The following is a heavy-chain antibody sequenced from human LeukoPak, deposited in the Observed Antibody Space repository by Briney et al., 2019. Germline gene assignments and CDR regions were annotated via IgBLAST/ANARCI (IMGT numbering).Heavy chain of an antibody. J-gene: IGHJ4*02. D-gene: IGHD3-10*01. CDR2: FDPEDGET. CDR1: GYTLTELS. CDR3: ARVCGSGSYPFDY. Sequence: GASVTVSCKVSGYTLTELSMHWVRQAPGKGLEWMGGFDPEDGETIYAQKFQGRVTMTRDTSTSTVYMELSSLRSEDTAVYYCARVCGSGSYPFDYWGQGTLVTVSS. V-gene: IGHV1-24*01.